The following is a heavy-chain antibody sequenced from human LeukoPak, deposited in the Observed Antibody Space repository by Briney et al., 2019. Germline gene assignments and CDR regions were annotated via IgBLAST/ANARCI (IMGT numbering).Heavy chain of an antibody. J-gene: IGHJ5*02. V-gene: IGHV1-18*01. D-gene: IGHD6-19*01. CDR3: ARDPAFVVAGTNNWFDP. Sequence: ASVKVSCKASGYTFTSYGISWVRQAPGQGLEWMGWISAYNGNTNYAQKLQGRVTMTTDTSTSTAYMELRSLRSDDTAVYYCARDPAFVVAGTNNWFDPWGQGTLVTVSS. CDR2: ISAYNGNT. CDR1: GYTFTSYG.